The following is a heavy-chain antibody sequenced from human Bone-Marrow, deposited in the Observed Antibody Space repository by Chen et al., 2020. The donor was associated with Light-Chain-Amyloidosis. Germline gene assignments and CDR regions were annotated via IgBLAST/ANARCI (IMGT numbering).Heavy chain of an antibody. CDR1: GGSFRDYY. D-gene: IGHD4-4*01. CDR3: ANLDRSPTFETTVTTDY. V-gene: IGHV4-34*02. CDR2: INRSGST. Sequence: QVQLQQCGAGLLKPSGTLSLTCAVYGGSFRDYYWTCIRPAPGKGLEWIGEINRSGSTNYNPSLKRRATITKDTSKNQCLLRLRSATAADTAVYYGANLDRSPTFETTVTTDYWGQGTLVTVSS. J-gene: IGHJ4*02.